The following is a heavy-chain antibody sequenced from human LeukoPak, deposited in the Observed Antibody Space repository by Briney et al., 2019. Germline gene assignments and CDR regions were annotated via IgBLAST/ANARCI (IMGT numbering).Heavy chain of an antibody. Sequence: PSETLSLTCAVYGGSFSGYYWSWLRQPPGKGLEWFGEINHSGSTNYNPSLKSRVTISVDTSKNQFSLKLSSVTAADTAVYYCARGPGRYCSGGSCYPPDYWGQGTLVTVSS. CDR2: INHSGST. V-gene: IGHV4-34*01. J-gene: IGHJ4*02. D-gene: IGHD2-15*01. CDR3: ARGPGRYCSGGSCYPPDY. CDR1: GGSFSGYY.